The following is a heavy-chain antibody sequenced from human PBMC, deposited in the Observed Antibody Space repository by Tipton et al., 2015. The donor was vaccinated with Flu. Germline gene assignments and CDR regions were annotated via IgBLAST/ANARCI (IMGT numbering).Heavy chain of an antibody. CDR2: IYTRGST. CDR1: GGSISSGNYY. Sequence: TLSLTCTVSGGSISSGNYYWTWIRQPAGKGLEWIGRIYTRGSTNYNPSLKSRVTMSVDTSKNQFSLELISVTAADTAVYYCARIQGGYYGSESYDTWGQGMLVTVSS. J-gene: IGHJ5*02. D-gene: IGHD3-10*01. CDR3: ARIQGGYYGSESYDT. V-gene: IGHV4-61*02.